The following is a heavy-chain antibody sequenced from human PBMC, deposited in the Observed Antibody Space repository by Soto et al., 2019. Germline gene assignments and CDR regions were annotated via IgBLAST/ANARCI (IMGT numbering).Heavy chain of an antibody. Sequence: QVQLVQSGAEVKKPGSSVKVSCKASGGTFSSYTISWVRQAPGQGLEWMGRIIPILGIANYAQKFQGRVTITADKSTSTAYMERSSLRSEDTAVYYCARDRDIDSGYDFAALDIWGQGTMVTVSS. CDR3: ARDRDIDSGYDFAALDI. CDR1: GGTFSSYT. CDR2: IIPILGIA. V-gene: IGHV1-69*08. D-gene: IGHD5-12*01. J-gene: IGHJ3*02.